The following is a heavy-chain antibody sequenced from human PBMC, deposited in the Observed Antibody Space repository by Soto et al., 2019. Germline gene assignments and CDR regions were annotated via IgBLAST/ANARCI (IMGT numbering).Heavy chain of an antibody. D-gene: IGHD3-10*01. V-gene: IGHV4-59*01. CDR1: GGSISSYY. J-gene: IGHJ6*02. CDR2: IYYSGST. Sequence: PSETLSLTCTVSGGSISSYYWSWIRQPPGKGLEWIGYIYYSGSTNYNPSLKSRVTISVDTSKNQFSLKLSSVTAADTAVYYCARDTLSGGNNYGMDVWGQGTTVTVYS. CDR3: ARDTLSGGNNYGMDV.